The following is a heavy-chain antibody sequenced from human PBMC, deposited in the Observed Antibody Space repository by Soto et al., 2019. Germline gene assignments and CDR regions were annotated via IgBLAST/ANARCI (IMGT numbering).Heavy chain of an antibody. CDR1: GFTFSSYG. Sequence: VQLVESGGGVVQPGRSLRLSCAASGFTFSSYGMHWVRQAPGKGLEWVAVISYDGSNKYYADSVKGRFTISRDNSKNTLYLQMNSLRAEDTAVYYCAKARYCSGGSCYYYYYYYMDVWGKGTTVTVSS. D-gene: IGHD2-15*01. V-gene: IGHV3-30*18. CDR3: AKARYCSGGSCYYYYYYYMDV. J-gene: IGHJ6*03. CDR2: ISYDGSNK.